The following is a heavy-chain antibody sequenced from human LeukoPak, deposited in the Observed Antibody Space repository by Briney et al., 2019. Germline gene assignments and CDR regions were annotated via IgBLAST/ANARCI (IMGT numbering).Heavy chain of an antibody. Sequence: PSETLSLTCTVSGVSISGSNSYWGWIRQPPGKGLEWIGSIYYSGNTYYNASLKSQVSISIDTSKNQFSLRLTSVTAADTAVYYCARQTGSGLFILPGGQGTLVTVSS. J-gene: IGHJ4*02. V-gene: IGHV4-39*01. CDR3: ARQTGSGLFILP. CDR2: IYYSGNT. D-gene: IGHD3/OR15-3a*01. CDR1: GVSISGSNSY.